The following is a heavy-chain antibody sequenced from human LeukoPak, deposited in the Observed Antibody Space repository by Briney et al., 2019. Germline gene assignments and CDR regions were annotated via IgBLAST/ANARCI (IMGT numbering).Heavy chain of an antibody. CDR3: ARQSSGWYDL. Sequence: SQTLSLTCAISGDSVSSNRAAWHWLRQSPSRGLEWLGRTYFRSKWYNDYAVSVKSRITINPDTSKNQFSLQLNSVTPEDTAVYYCARQSSGWYDLWGQGTMVTVSS. J-gene: IGHJ3*01. D-gene: IGHD6-19*01. CDR2: TYFRSKWYN. CDR1: GDSVSSNRAA. V-gene: IGHV6-1*01.